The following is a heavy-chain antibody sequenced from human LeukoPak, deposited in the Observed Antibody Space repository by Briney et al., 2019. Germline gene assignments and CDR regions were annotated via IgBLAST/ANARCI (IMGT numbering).Heavy chain of an antibody. CDR3: ARDRDSSGYSRLRYFDL. Sequence: PSETLSLTCAVYGGSFSGYYWSWIRQPAGKGLEWIGRIYTSGSTNYNPSLKSRVTMSVDTSKNQFSLKLSSVTAADTAVYYCARDRDSSGYSRLRYFDLWGRGTLVTVSS. CDR1: GGSFSGYY. D-gene: IGHD3-22*01. J-gene: IGHJ2*01. CDR2: IYTSGST. V-gene: IGHV4-4*07.